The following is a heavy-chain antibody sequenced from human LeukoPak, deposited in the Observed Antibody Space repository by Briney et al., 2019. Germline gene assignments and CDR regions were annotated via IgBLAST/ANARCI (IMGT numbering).Heavy chain of an antibody. J-gene: IGHJ6*02. CDR3: ARPRATGGNYDFWSGFPRTPYGMDV. V-gene: IGHV1-8*01. CDR2: MNPNSGNT. Sequence: ASVKVSCKASGYTFTSYDINWVRQATGRGPEWMGWMNPNSGNTGYAQKFQGRVTMTRNTSISTAYMELSSLRSEDTAVYYCARPRATGGNYDFWSGFPRTPYGMDVWGQGTTVTVSS. D-gene: IGHD3-3*01. CDR1: GYTFTSYD.